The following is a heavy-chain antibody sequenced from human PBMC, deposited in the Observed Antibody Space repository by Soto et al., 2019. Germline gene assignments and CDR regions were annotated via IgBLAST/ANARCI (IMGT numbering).Heavy chain of an antibody. CDR3: ARDNMVRGVIDYYYGMDV. D-gene: IGHD3-10*01. CDR2: IYYSGST. V-gene: IGHV4-59*01. Sequence: QVQLQESGPGLVKPSETLSLTCTVSGGSISSYYWSWIRQPPGKGLEWIGYIYYSGSTNYNPSLKSRVTISVDTSKNQFSLKLSPVTAADTAVYYCARDNMVRGVIDYYYGMDVWGQGTTVTVSS. J-gene: IGHJ6*02. CDR1: GGSISSYY.